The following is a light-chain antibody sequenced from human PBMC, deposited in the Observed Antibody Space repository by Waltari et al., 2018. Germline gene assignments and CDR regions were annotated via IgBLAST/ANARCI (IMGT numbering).Light chain of an antibody. CDR2: GTS. CDR1: QSVTSIS. Sequence: EIVLTQSPGTPSLSPGERATLSCRASQSVTSISLTWYQKKVGQAPRLLIYGTSSRATGIPDRFSGSGSETEFTLTISRLEPEDFAVYYCQQYDGEVVTFGGGTKVEI. CDR3: QQYDGEVVT. J-gene: IGKJ4*01. V-gene: IGKV3-20*01.